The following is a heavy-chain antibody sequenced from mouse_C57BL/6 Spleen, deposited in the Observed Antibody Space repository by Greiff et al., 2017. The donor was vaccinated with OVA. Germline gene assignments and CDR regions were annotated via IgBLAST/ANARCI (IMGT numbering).Heavy chain of an antibody. D-gene: IGHD1-1*02. J-gene: IGHJ4*01. V-gene: IGHV5-6*01. Sequence: EVQVVESGGDLVKPGGSLKLSCAASGFTFSSYGMSWVRQTPDKRLEWVATISSGGSYTYYPDSVKGRFTISRDNAKNTLYLQMSSLKSEDTAMYYCARLMASYAMDYWGQGTSVTVSS. CDR2: ISSGGSYT. CDR1: GFTFSSYG. CDR3: ARLMASYAMDY.